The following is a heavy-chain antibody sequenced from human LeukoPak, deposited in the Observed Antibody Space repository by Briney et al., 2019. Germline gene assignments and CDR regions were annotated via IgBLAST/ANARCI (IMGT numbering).Heavy chain of an antibody. Sequence: SETLSLTCTVSGGSISSYYWSWIRQPPGKGLEWIGYIDYSGSTNYNPSLKSRVTISVDTSKNQFSLKLSSVTAADTAVYYCARVRFHYGDEIHDNWGQGTLVTVSS. CDR1: GGSISSYY. D-gene: IGHD4-17*01. CDR2: IDYSGST. V-gene: IGHV4-59*01. CDR3: ARVRFHYGDEIHDN. J-gene: IGHJ4*02.